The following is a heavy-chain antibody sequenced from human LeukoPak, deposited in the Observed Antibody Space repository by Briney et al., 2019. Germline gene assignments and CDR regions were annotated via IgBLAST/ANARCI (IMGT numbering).Heavy chain of an antibody. J-gene: IGHJ4*02. CDR2: IKPDGSEE. Sequence: GGSLRLPCAASGFTFNSYWMSWVRQAPGKGLEWVANIKPDGSEEYYVDSVKDRFTISRDNAKNSLYLQMSSLRVEDTAVYYCSGDPGDYWGQGTLVTVSS. CDR1: GFTFNSYW. V-gene: IGHV3-7*04. D-gene: IGHD7-27*01. CDR3: SGDPGDY.